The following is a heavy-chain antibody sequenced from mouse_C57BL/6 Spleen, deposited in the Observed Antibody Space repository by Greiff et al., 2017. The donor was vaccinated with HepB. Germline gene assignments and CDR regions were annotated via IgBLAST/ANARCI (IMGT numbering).Heavy chain of an antibody. Sequence: VQLQQPGAELVRPGSSVKLSCKASGYTFTSYWMHWVKQRPIQGLEWIGNIDPSDSETHYNQKFKDKATLTVDKSSSTAYMQLSSLTSEDSAVYYCARDHYYGSTPGYFDYWGQGTTLTVSS. J-gene: IGHJ2*01. D-gene: IGHD1-1*01. CDR3: ARDHYYGSTPGYFDY. V-gene: IGHV1-52*01. CDR2: IDPSDSET. CDR1: GYTFTSYW.